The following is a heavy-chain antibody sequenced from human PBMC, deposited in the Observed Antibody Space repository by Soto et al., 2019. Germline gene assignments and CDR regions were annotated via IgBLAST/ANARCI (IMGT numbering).Heavy chain of an antibody. CDR2: ISYDGSNK. V-gene: IGHV3-30*18. CDR1: GFTFSSYG. D-gene: IGHD3-3*01. Sequence: QVQLVESGGGVVQPGRSLRLSCAASGFTFSSYGMHWVRQAPGKGLEWVAVISYDGSNKYYADSVKGRFTISRDNSKNTLYLQMNSLRAEDTAVYYCAKDRKPYDFWSGWDYWGQGTLVTVSS. CDR3: AKDRKPYDFWSGWDY. J-gene: IGHJ4*02.